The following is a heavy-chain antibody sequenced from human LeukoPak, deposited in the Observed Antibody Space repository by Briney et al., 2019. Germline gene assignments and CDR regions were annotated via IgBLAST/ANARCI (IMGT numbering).Heavy chain of an antibody. CDR1: GGSISSSTYY. V-gene: IGHV4-39*01. D-gene: IGHD6-19*01. Sequence: SETLSLTCTVSGGSISSSTYYWGWIRQPPGKGLEWIGIISYSGSTHYNPSLKSRVTISVDTSKNQFSLNLRSVTAADTAVYYCARVPYTSGWFEALDIWGQGTMVTVSS. CDR3: ARVPYTSGWFEALDI. CDR2: ISYSGST. J-gene: IGHJ3*02.